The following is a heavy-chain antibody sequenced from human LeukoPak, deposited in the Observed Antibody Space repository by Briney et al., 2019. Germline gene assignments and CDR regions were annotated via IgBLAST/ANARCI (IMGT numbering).Heavy chain of an antibody. D-gene: IGHD3-10*01. V-gene: IGHV4-34*01. CDR2: INHSGST. Sequence: PSETLSLTCAVYGGSFSGYYWSWIRQPPGKGLEWIGEINHSGSTNYNPSLKSRVTISVDTSKNQFSLKLSSVTAADTAVYYCARDIKTPNYYYYGMDVWGQGTTVTVSS. CDR1: GGSFSGYY. J-gene: IGHJ6*02. CDR3: ARDIKTPNYYYYGMDV.